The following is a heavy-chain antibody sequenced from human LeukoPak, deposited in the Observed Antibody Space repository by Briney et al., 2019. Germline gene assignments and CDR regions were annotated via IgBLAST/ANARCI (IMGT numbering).Heavy chain of an antibody. CDR2: IYYSGTT. V-gene: IGHV4-39*01. J-gene: IGHJ4*02. CDR1: GGSISSPNHD. Sequence: SETLSLICRVSGGSISSPNHDCAWIRQPPGQGLEWFGSIYYSGTTYYTLSLNCRVILSAHTSQNQFSLKLSSVNAADTAVYYRARKSTNFDYWGQGTLVTVSS. D-gene: IGHD1-26*01. CDR3: ARKSTNFDY.